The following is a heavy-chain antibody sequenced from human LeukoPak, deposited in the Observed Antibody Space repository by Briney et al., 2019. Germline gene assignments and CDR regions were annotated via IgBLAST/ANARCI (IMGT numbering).Heavy chain of an antibody. D-gene: IGHD6-13*01. V-gene: IGHV3-33*01. CDR3: ARSQSSSLIDY. CDR1: GFSFSAYG. CDR2: IWYDGSSK. J-gene: IGHJ4*02. Sequence: PGGSLRLSCAASGFSFSAYGVHWVRQAPGKGLEWVAVIWYDGSSKDDADSVKGRFTFSRDNSKNTLYLQMNSLTVEDTAVYYCARSQSSSLIDYWGQGTLVTVSS.